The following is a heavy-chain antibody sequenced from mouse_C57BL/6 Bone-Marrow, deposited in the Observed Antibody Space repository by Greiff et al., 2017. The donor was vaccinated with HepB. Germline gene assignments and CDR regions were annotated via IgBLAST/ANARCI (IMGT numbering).Heavy chain of an antibody. Sequence: DVQLVESGGGLVKPGGSLKLSCAASGFTFSSYAMPWVRQTPEKRLEWVATISDGGSYTYYPDNVKGRFTISRDNAKNNLYLQMSHLKSEDTAMYYCGASYFGYGGQGTTLTVSS. CDR2: ISDGGSYT. CDR1: GFTFSSYA. CDR3: GASYFGY. V-gene: IGHV5-4*01. J-gene: IGHJ2*01. D-gene: IGHD3-1*01.